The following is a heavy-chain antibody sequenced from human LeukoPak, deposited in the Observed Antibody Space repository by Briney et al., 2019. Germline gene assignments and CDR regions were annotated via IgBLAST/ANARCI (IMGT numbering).Heavy chain of an antibody. CDR1: GGTFTNYG. CDR3: ARAQPQWLLLEWFDP. J-gene: IGHJ5*02. CDR2: IIPMFGSS. D-gene: IGHD3-22*01. V-gene: IGHV1-69*13. Sequence: SVKVSCKASGGTFTNYGINWVRPAAGQGLEWMGGIIPMFGSSNYAQKFQGRVTITADDSTSTAYLELSEQRSEDTAVHYCARAQPQWLLLEWFDPWGRGTLVTVSS.